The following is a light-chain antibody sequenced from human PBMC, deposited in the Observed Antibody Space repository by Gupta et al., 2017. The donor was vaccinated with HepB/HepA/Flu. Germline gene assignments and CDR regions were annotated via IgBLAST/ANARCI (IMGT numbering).Light chain of an antibody. V-gene: IGKV1-16*02. CDR2: GAS. CDR3: QQQKCFPLT. CDR1: QDISNK. J-gene: IGKJ4*01. Sequence: DIQMTQSPSSLSASVGDRVTITCRASQDISNKLAWFQQKPGRVPKSLIYGASTLQSGVPSKFSGSGSGTDFTLTISNLQPEDFATYYCQQQKCFPLTFGGGTKVEIK.